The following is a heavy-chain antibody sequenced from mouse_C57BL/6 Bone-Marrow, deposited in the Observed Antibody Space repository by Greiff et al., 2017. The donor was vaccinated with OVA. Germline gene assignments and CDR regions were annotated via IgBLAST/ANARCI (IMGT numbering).Heavy chain of an antibody. CDR1: GYTFTSYW. CDR2: IHPNSGST. Sequence: VQLQQPGAELVKPGASVKLSCKASGYTFTSYWMHWVKQRPGQGLEWIGMIHPNSGSTNYNEKFKSKATLTVDKSSSTAYMQLSSLTSEDSAVYYCARRNYYGSSYDYPYWGQGTTLTVSS. D-gene: IGHD1-1*01. CDR3: ARRNYYGSSYDYPY. V-gene: IGHV1-64*01. J-gene: IGHJ2*01.